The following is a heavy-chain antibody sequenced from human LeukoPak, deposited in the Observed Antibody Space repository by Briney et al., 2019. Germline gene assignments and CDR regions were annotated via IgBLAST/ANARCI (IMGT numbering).Heavy chain of an antibody. CDR2: ISSSSSTI. D-gene: IGHD2-2*01. Sequence: HPGGSLRLSCAASGFTFSSYSMNWVRQAPGKGLEWVSYISSSSSTIYYADSVKGRFTISRDNAKNSLYLQMNSLRAEDTAVYYCAREVPYGAFDIWGQGTMVTVSS. V-gene: IGHV3-48*04. J-gene: IGHJ3*02. CDR1: GFTFSSYS. CDR3: AREVPYGAFDI.